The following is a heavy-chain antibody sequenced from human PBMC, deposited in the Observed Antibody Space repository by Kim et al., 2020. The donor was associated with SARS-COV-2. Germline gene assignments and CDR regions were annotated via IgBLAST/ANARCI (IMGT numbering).Heavy chain of an antibody. CDR2: IIPIFGTA. J-gene: IGHJ6*02. CDR3: ARDVVPAAIGIYYYYGMDV. D-gene: IGHD2-2*01. Sequence: SVKVSCKASGGTFSSYAISWVRQAPGQGLEWMGGIIPIFGTANYAQKFQGRVTITADESTSTAYMELSSLRSEDTAVYYCARDVVPAAIGIYYYYGMDVWGQGTTVTVSS. CDR1: GGTFSSYA. V-gene: IGHV1-69*13.